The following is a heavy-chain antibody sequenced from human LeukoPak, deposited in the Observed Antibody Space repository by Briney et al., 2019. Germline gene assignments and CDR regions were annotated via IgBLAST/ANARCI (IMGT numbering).Heavy chain of an antibody. J-gene: IGHJ4*02. V-gene: IGHV3-30*04. CDR2: ISYDGSNK. CDR1: GFTFSSYA. Sequence: GRSLRLSCAASGFTFSSYAMHWVRQAPGKGLEWVAVISYDGSNKYYTDSVKGRFTISRDNSKNTLYLQMNSLRAEDTAVYYCARDTVLDYWGQGTLVTVSS. D-gene: IGHD4-17*01. CDR3: ARDTVLDY.